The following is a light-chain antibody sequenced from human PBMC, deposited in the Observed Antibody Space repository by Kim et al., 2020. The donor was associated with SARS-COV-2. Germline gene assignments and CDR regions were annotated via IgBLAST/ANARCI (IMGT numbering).Light chain of an antibody. CDR3: QQYETYPPRWT. J-gene: IGKJ1*01. Sequence: EIVLTQSPCTLSLSPGERATLSCRASQSVNSNYLTWHQQKPGQAPRLLIFGASTRATGIPDRFSGSESGTDFTLTISRLGPEDFAVYYCQQYETYPPRWTFGQGTKVDIK. CDR2: GAS. CDR1: QSVNSNY. V-gene: IGKV3-20*01.